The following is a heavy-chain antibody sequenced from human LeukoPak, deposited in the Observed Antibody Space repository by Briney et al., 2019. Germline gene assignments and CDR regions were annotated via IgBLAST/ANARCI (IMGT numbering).Heavy chain of an antibody. J-gene: IGHJ4*02. CDR1: GYTFTSYD. Sequence: ASVKVSCKASGYTFTSYDINWVRQATGQGLEWMGWMNPNSGNTGYAQKFQGRVTMTRNTSISTAYMELSSLRSEDTAVYYCARGEANLSQGYYYDSSGPPHWGQGTLVTVSS. CDR3: ARGEANLSQGYYYDSSGPPH. V-gene: IGHV1-8*01. D-gene: IGHD3-22*01. CDR2: MNPNSGNT.